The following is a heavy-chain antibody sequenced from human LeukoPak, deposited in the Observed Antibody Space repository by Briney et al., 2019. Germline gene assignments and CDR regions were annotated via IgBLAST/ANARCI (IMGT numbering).Heavy chain of an antibody. J-gene: IGHJ4*02. Sequence: GGSLRLSCAASGFTFSSYGMHWVRQAPGKGLEWVAVISYDGSNKYYADSVKGRFTISRDNSKNTLYLQMNSLRAEDTAVYYCAKGRNDYYGSGTLDYWGQGTLVTVSS. D-gene: IGHD3-10*01. V-gene: IGHV3-30*18. CDR3: AKGRNDYYGSGTLDY. CDR2: ISYDGSNK. CDR1: GFTFSSYG.